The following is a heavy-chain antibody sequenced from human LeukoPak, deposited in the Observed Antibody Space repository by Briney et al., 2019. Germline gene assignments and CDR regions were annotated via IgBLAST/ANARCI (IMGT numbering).Heavy chain of an antibody. Sequence: AETLSLTCTVSGGYISSSRYSWGGVRQPPRKGLEWIGSIYYSGSTYYNPSLKSRVTISVDTSKNQFSLKLSSVTAADTAAYYCARLGGPLDYWGQGTLVTVSS. V-gene: IGHV4-39*01. J-gene: IGHJ4*02. CDR1: GGYISSSRYS. CDR2: IYYSGST. CDR3: ARLGGPLDY.